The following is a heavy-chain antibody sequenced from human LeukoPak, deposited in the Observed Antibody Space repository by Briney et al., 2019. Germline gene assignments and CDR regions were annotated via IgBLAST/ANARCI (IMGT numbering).Heavy chain of an antibody. J-gene: IGHJ6*02. D-gene: IGHD3-22*01. V-gene: IGHV3-11*06. CDR2: FSCSSSYT. CDR3: ARDPENLYDSSGYYFYYYYGMDV. Sequence: GGSLRLSCAASGFTFSDYYMSWIRQAPGKGLEWVSYFSCSSSYTNYADSVKGRFTISRDNAKNSLYLQMNSLRAEDTAVYYCARDPENLYDSSGYYFYYYYGMDVWGQGTTVTVPS. CDR1: GFTFSDYY.